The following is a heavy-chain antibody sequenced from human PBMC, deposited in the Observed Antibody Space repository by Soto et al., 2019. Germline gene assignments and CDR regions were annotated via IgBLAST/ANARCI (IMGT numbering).Heavy chain of an antibody. D-gene: IGHD5-12*01. CDR3: ARESGRATATLDYYYFDMDV. CDR1: GDTFNDYY. V-gene: IGHV1-2*04. Sequence: QVQLVQSGAEVKKPGASVTVSCRSSGDTFNDYYIHWVRQAPGQGLEWMGWINPNGGVTKYAQKFQGWVSMTRDTSIRTVYMQLSRLRSDDTAVYYCARESGRATATLDYYYFDMDVWGTGTTVTVSS. CDR2: INPNGGVT. J-gene: IGHJ6*03.